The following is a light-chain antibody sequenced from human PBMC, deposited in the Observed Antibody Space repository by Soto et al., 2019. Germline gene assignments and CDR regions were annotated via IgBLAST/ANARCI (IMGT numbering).Light chain of an antibody. CDR2: DVS. CDR3: SSYASSSTVV. Sequence: QPVLTQPASVSGSPGQSITISCTGTSNDVGGHNYVSWYQQHPGKAPKLMIYDVSNRPSGVSNRFSGSKSGNTASLTISGLQAEDEADYYCSSYASSSTVVFGGGTKLTVL. V-gene: IGLV2-14*01. J-gene: IGLJ2*01. CDR1: SNDVGGHNY.